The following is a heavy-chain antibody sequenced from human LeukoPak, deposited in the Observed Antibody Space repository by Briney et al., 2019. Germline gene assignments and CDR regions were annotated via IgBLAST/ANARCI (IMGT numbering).Heavy chain of an antibody. Sequence: GGSLRLSCAASGFTFSSYAMSWVRQAPGKGLEWVSAISGSGGSTNYADSVKGRFTISRDNSKNMLYLQMNSLRAEDTAVYYCAKVKGVYCSGGSCYLDHWGQGTLVTVSS. CDR1: GFTFSSYA. D-gene: IGHD2-15*01. CDR2: ISGSGGST. J-gene: IGHJ4*02. CDR3: AKVKGVYCSGGSCYLDH. V-gene: IGHV3-23*01.